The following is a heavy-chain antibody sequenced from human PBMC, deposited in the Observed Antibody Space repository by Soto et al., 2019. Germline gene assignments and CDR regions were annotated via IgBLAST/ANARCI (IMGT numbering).Heavy chain of an antibody. V-gene: IGHV3-30*18. J-gene: IGHJ4*02. CDR1: GFTFSSYG. Sequence: GGSLRLSCVASGFTFSSYGMHWVRQAPGKGLEWVAIISYDGSNTYYADSVKGRFTISRDNSKNTLYLQMNSLRAEDTSVYYCAKDGGLSARYYISSSYYFDYWGPRTLVPVSS. CDR2: ISYDGSNT. CDR3: AKDGGLSARYYISSSYYFDY. D-gene: IGHD1-26*01.